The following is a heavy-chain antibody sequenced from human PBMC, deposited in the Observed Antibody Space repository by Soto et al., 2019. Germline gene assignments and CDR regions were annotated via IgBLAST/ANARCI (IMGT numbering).Heavy chain of an antibody. CDR3: ARAYLYCSGGSCYSEHYYYYGMDV. V-gene: IGHV1-69*13. D-gene: IGHD2-15*01. J-gene: IGHJ6*02. CDR2: IIPIFGTA. CDR1: GGTFSSYA. Sequence: AASVKVSCKASGGTFSSYAISWVRQAPGQGLEWMGGIIPIFGTANYAQKFQGRVTITADESTSTAYMELSSLRSEDTAVYYCARAYLYCSGGSCYSEHYYYYGMDVWRQGTTVTVSS.